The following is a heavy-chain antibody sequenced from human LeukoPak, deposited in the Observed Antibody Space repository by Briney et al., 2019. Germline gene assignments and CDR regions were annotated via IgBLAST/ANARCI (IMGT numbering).Heavy chain of an antibody. Sequence: SETLSLTCSVSGGSISSYYWSWIRQPAGKGLEWIGRIYTSGSTNYNPSLKSRVTISVDTSKNQFSLKLGSVTAADTAVYYCASQIGYCSGGSCYFADYWGQGTLVTVSS. J-gene: IGHJ4*02. CDR2: IYTSGST. D-gene: IGHD2-15*01. V-gene: IGHV4-4*07. CDR1: GGSISSYY. CDR3: ASQIGYCSGGSCYFADY.